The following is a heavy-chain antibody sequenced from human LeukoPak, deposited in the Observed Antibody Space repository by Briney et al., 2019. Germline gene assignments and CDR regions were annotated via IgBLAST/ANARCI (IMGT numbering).Heavy chain of an antibody. CDR1: GYTFTSYY. J-gene: IGHJ4*02. V-gene: IGHV1-46*01. Sequence: ASVKVSCKASGYTFTSYYMHWVRQAPGQGFEWMGIINPSGGSTSYAQKFQGRVTMTRDTSTSTVYMELSSLRSEDTAVYYCAREKADSGYDQHFDYWGQGTLVTVSS. CDR2: INPSGGST. CDR3: AREKADSGYDQHFDY. D-gene: IGHD5-12*01.